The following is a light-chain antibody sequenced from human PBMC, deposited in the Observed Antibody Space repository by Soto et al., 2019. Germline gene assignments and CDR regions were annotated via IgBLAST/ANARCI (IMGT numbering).Light chain of an antibody. V-gene: IGLV1-44*01. CDR3: AAWDDSLSGHVV. CDR1: SSNIGINT. CDR2: GNN. Sequence: QSVLTQPPSASGTPGQRVTISCSGSSSNIGINTVNWYQQLPGTAPKLLIYGNNQRPSGVPDRFSGSKSGTSASLAISGLQSEDEADYYCAAWDDSLSGHVVFGGGTKVTVL. J-gene: IGLJ2*01.